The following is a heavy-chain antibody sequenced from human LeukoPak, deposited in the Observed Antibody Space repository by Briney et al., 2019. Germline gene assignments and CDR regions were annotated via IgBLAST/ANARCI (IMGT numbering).Heavy chain of an antibody. V-gene: IGHV3-48*03. J-gene: IGHJ4*02. CDR3: ARGYCSGGSCYSLFDY. CDR2: ISSSGSTI. D-gene: IGHD2-15*01. Sequence: GGSLRLSCAASGFTFSSYEMNWVRQAPGKGLEWVSYISSSGSTIYYADSVKGRFTISRDNAKNTLYLQMNSLRAEDTAVYYCARGYCSGGSCYSLFDYWGQGTLVTVSS. CDR1: GFTFSSYE.